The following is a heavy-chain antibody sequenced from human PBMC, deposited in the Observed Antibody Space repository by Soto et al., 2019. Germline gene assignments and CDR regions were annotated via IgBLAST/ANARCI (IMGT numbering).Heavy chain of an antibody. CDR1: GGTFSSYA. Sequence: QVQLVQSGAEVKEPGSSVKVSCKASGGTFSSYAISWVRQAPGQGLEWMGGIIPIFGTANYAQKFQGRVTITADESTSTAYMELSSLRSEDTAVYYCAREKSMTTVTLRGMDVWGQGTTVSVSS. CDR3: AREKSMTTVTLRGMDV. CDR2: IIPIFGTA. D-gene: IGHD4-4*01. J-gene: IGHJ6*02. V-gene: IGHV1-69*12.